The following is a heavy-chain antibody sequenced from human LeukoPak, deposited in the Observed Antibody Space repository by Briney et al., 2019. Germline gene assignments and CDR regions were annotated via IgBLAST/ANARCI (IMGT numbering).Heavy chain of an antibody. CDR3: ARNEGSF. Sequence: GGSLRLSCAASGFTFSDHYMSWFRQAPGKGLEWASYISNSGSLKYYADSVKGRFTISRDNAKNSLYLQMNNLRADETAVYYCARNEGSFWGQGTLVTVSS. CDR1: GFTFSDHY. V-gene: IGHV3-11*01. J-gene: IGHJ4*02. CDR2: ISNSGSLK. D-gene: IGHD1-26*01.